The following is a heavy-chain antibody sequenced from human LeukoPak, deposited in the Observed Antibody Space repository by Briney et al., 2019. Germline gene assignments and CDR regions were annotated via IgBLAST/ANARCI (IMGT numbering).Heavy chain of an antibody. J-gene: IGHJ4*02. CDR2: VSGSGGNT. CDR3: AKSLAVPGSPDY. Sequence: GGSLRLSCAASGFTFTNSAMTWVRQAPGKGLEWVSTVSGSGGNTYYADSVKGRFTISRDNSENALYLQMNSLRAQDTAVYYCAKSLAVPGSPDYWGLGTLVTVSS. CDR1: GFTFTNSA. D-gene: IGHD6-19*01. V-gene: IGHV3-23*01.